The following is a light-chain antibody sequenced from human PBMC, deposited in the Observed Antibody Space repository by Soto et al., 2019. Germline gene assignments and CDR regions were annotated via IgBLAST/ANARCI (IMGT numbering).Light chain of an antibody. Sequence: QSVLTQPPSVSGAPGQRVTISCTGSSSNIGPGYDVHWYQQLPGTAPKLLIYSNTNRPSGVPDRFSGSRSGTSASLAITGLQAEDEADYYCQSYDSRLSGSVFGTGTKVNGL. CDR1: SSNIGPGYD. CDR3: QSYDSRLSGSV. V-gene: IGLV1-40*01. CDR2: SNT. J-gene: IGLJ1*01.